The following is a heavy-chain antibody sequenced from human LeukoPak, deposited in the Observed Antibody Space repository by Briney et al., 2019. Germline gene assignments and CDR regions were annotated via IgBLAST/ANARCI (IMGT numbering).Heavy chain of an antibody. CDR1: GFTFSSYS. CDR3: TTDNDIVVVPAADPFDY. J-gene: IGHJ4*02. Sequence: PGGSLRLSCAASGFTFSSYSMNWVRQAPGKGLEWVGRIKSKTDGGTTDYAAPVKGRFTISRDDSKNTLYLQMNSLKTEDTAVYYCTTDNDIVVVPAADPFDYWGQGTLVTVSS. D-gene: IGHD2-2*01. V-gene: IGHV3-15*07. CDR2: IKSKTDGGTT.